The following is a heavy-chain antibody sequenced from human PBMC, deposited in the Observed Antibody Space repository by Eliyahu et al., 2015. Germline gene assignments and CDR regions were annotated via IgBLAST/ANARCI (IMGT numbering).Heavy chain of an antibody. Sequence: QVTLKESGPVLVKPTETLTLTCTVSGFSLSNARMGVSWIRQPPGKALEWLAHIFSNDEKSYSTSLKSRLTISKDTSKSQVVLTMTNMDPVDTATYYCARIRRITMVRGVTPGRGAFDIWGQGTMVTVSS. V-gene: IGHV2-26*01. CDR3: ARIRRITMVRGVTPGRGAFDI. J-gene: IGHJ3*02. CDR1: GFSLSNARMG. D-gene: IGHD3-10*01. CDR2: IFSNDEK.